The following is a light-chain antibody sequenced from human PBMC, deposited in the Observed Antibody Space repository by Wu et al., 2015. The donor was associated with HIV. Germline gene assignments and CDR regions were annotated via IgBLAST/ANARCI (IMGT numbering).Light chain of an antibody. J-gene: IGKJ3*01. CDR2: DAS. CDR1: QSVSSY. V-gene: IGKV3-11*01. Sequence: EVVLTQSPATLSLSPGERVTLSCRASQSVSSYLAWYQQKPGQAPRLLIFDASNRATGIPARFSGSGSGTDFTLTISSLEPEDFAVYYCHQYGGSPPFTFGPGTKVDIK. CDR3: HQYGGSPPFT.